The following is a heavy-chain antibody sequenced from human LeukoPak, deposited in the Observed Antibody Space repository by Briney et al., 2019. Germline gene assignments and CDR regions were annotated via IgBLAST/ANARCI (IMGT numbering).Heavy chain of an antibody. CDR2: IYSGRTT. D-gene: IGHD2-2*01. CDR3: AKHDGRGGNTMGALDS. CDR1: GASISSGSHH. J-gene: IGHJ4*02. V-gene: IGHV4-39*01. Sequence: SETLSLTCTVSGASISSGSHHWGWSRQSPEKGLEWIGSIYSGRTTYYTPSLTSRLSISVDTSKNQFSLLLNSVTAADTAIYYCAKHDGRGGNTMGALDSWGQGSLVTVSS.